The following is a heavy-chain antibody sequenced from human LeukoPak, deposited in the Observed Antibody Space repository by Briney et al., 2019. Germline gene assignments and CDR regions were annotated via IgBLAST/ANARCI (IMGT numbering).Heavy chain of an antibody. J-gene: IGHJ4*02. CDR2: ISADNGNT. CDR1: GSAFTSNG. D-gene: IGHD6-13*01. Sequence: ASVKVSCKASGSAFTSNGVTWVRQAPGQGLEWMGWISADNGNTNYAQKVQGRVTMTTDTSTSTAYIELRSLRSYEQWSSLSARDLEIASTGTGQKGVDYWGQGTLVTVSS. CDR3: ARDLEIASTGTGQKGVDY. V-gene: IGHV1-18*01.